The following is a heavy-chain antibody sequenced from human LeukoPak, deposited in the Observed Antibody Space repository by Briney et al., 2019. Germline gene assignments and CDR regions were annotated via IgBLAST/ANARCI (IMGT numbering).Heavy chain of an antibody. CDR1: GGSISSSSYY. Sequence: SETLSLTCTVSGGSISSSSYYWGWIRQPPGKGLEWIGSIYYSGSTYYNPSLKSRVTISVDTSKNQFSLQLNSVTPEDTAVYYCAREVAPFLSGWYIRGRDFFDYWGQGTLVTVSS. CDR3: AREVAPFLSGWYIRGRDFFDY. V-gene: IGHV4-39*02. J-gene: IGHJ4*02. CDR2: IYYSGST. D-gene: IGHD6-19*01.